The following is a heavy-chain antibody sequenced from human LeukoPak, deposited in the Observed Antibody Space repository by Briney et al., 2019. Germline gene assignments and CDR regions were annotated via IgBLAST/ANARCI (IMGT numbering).Heavy chain of an antibody. CDR2: ISGSGGST. J-gene: IGHJ6*03. D-gene: IGHD6-6*01. CDR3: GQQLGYYYYMDV. CDR1: GFTFSSYE. Sequence: GGTLRLSCAASGFTFSSYEMNWVRQAPGQGLEWVSAISGSGGSTYYADSVKGRFTISRDNSKNTLYLQMNSLRAEDTAVYYCGQQLGYYYYMDVWGKGTTVTISS. V-gene: IGHV3-23*01.